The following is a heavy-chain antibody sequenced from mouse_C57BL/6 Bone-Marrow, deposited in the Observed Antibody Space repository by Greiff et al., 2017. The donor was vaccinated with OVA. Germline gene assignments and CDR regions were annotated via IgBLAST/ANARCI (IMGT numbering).Heavy chain of an antibody. CDR1: GYAFSSSW. CDR2: IYPGDGDT. V-gene: IGHV1-82*01. D-gene: IGHD1-1*01. CDR3: ASLLLRWEVDY. Sequence: QVQLQQSGPELVKPGASVKISCKASGYAFSSSWMNWVKQRPGKGLEWIGRIYPGDGDTNYNGKFKGKATLTADKSSSTAYMQLSSLTSEDSAVYVCASLLLRWEVDYWGQGTTLTVSS. J-gene: IGHJ2*01.